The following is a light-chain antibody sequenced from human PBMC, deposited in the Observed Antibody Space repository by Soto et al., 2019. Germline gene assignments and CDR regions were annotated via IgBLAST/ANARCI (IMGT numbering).Light chain of an antibody. CDR3: QQSYSTPWT. CDR2: LGS. V-gene: IGKV2-28*01. J-gene: IGKJ1*01. CDR1: QSLLHRNGYNF. Sequence: IVMTQSPLSLPVTPGEPASISCRSSQSLLHRNGYNFLNWYLQKPGQSPQLLIYLGSNRASGVPDRFSGSGSGTDFTLTISSLQPEDFATYYCQQSYSTPWTFGQGTKGDIK.